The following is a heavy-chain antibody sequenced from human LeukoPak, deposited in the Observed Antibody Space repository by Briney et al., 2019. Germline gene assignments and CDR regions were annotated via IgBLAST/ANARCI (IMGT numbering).Heavy chain of an antibody. V-gene: IGHV4-4*08. J-gene: IGHJ4*02. CDR3: ARDTPAYYYDSSGYISFDY. CDR1: GGSISSYY. D-gene: IGHD3-22*01. CDR2: IYYSGST. Sequence: SETLSLTCTVSGGSISSYYWSWIRQPPGKGLEWIGYIYYSGSTYYNPSLKSRVTISVDTSKNQFSLKLSSVTAADTAVYYCARDTPAYYYDSSGYISFDYWGQGTLVTVSS.